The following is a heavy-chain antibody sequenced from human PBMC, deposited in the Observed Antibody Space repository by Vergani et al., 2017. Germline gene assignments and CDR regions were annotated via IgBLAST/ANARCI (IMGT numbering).Heavy chain of an antibody. J-gene: IGHJ4*02. CDR2: IYYSGLT. CDR3: ARQRPGSGWSPGDFDD. D-gene: IGHD6-19*01. CDR1: ADSISRGSHY. Sequence: QVQLQESGPGLVKSSETLFLTCTVSADSISRGSHYWGWIRQPPGKSLECIGSIYYSGLTYYNPSLKSRVAISVDTSKNQFSLKVTSVTAADTAVYFCARQRPGSGWSPGDFDDWGQGILVTVSS. V-gene: IGHV4-39*01.